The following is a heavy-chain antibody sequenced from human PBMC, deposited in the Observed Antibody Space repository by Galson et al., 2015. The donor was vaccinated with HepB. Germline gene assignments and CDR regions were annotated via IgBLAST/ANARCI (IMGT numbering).Heavy chain of an antibody. V-gene: IGHV3-66*02. J-gene: IGHJ4*02. D-gene: IGHD3-3*01. Sequence: SLRLSCAASGVTVSNNYMSWVRQAPGMGLEWVSVIYSDGSIYYIDSVKGRFTISRDNSKNTLYLQMNSLRAEDTAVYYCASDRGFWSGYSQDYWGKGTLVTVSS. CDR3: ASDRGFWSGYSQDY. CDR1: GVTVSNNY. CDR2: IYSDGSI.